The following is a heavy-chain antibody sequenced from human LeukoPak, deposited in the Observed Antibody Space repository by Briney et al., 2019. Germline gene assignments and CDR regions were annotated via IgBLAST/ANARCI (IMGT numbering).Heavy chain of an antibody. D-gene: IGHD1-26*01. V-gene: IGHV3-23*01. J-gene: IGHJ4*02. CDR3: AKEGTGSPLGLY. CDR1: GFTFSRQA. CDR2: ISAGGGTT. Sequence: PGGSLRLSCAASGFTFSRQAMSWVRQAPGKGLEWVSTISAGGGTTYYADSVKGRFTISRDNSKDTLYLQMNSLRAEDTAVYYCAKEGTGSPLGLYWGQGTLVTVSS.